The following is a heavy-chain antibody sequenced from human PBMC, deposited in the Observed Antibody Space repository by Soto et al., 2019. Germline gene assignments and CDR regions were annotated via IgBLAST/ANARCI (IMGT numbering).Heavy chain of an antibody. V-gene: IGHV3-66*01. Sequence: PGGSLRLSCAASGFTVSSNYMSWVRQAPGKGLEWVSVIYSGGSTYYADSVKGRFTISRDNAKNSLYLQMNSLRAEDTAVYYCARGEEMATRSRANDYWGQGTLVTVSS. CDR3: ARGEEMATRSRANDY. CDR1: GFTVSSNY. D-gene: IGHD5-12*01. J-gene: IGHJ4*02. CDR2: IYSGGST.